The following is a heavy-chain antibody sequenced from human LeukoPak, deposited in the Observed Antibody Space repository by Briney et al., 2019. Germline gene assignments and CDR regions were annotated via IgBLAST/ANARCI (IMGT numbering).Heavy chain of an antibody. D-gene: IGHD4-17*01. Sequence: ASVKVSCKASGYTFTNYGISWVRQAPGQGLEWMGWISISKGNTIHGQKLLDRVTMTRDTSTSTAYMELRSLRSDDTAVYYCARDEYGDYGEANWFDPWGQGTLVTVSS. V-gene: IGHV1-18*01. CDR1: GYTFTNYG. CDR3: ARDEYGDYGEANWFDP. J-gene: IGHJ5*02. CDR2: ISISKGNT.